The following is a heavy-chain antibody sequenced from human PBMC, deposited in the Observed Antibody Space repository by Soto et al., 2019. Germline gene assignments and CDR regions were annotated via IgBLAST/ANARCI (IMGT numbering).Heavy chain of an antibody. CDR3: ARVPITMIVVDEYYFDY. Sequence: TLSLTCTVSGGSISSGGYYWSWIRQHPGKGLEWIGYIYYSGSTYYNPSLKSRVTISVDTSKNQFSLKLSSVTAADTAVYYCARVPITMIVVDEYYFDYWGQGTLVTVSS. J-gene: IGHJ4*02. CDR2: IYYSGST. CDR1: GGSISSGGYY. D-gene: IGHD3-22*01. V-gene: IGHV4-31*03.